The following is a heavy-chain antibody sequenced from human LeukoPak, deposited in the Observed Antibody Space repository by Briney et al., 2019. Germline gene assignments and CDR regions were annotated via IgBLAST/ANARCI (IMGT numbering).Heavy chain of an antibody. J-gene: IGHJ5*02. D-gene: IGHD3-22*01. CDR3: ARDLGQYYDTSDNWFDP. Sequence: GASVKVSCKASGYTFTGYYMHWVRQAPGQGLEWMGWINPNSGGTNYAQKLQGRVTMTTDTSTSTAYMELRSLRSDDTAVYYCARDLGQYYDTSDNWFDPWGQGTLVTVSS. CDR2: INPNSGGT. V-gene: IGHV1-2*02. CDR1: GYTFTGYY.